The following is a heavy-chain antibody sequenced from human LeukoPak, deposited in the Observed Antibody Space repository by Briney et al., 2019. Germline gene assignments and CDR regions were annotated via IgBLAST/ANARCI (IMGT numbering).Heavy chain of an antibody. V-gene: IGHV3-7*01. J-gene: IGHJ5*02. CDR2: IKQDGSEK. Sequence: GGSLRLSCAASGFTLSSYWMSWVRQAPGKGLEWVANIKQDGSEKYYVDSVKGRFTISRDNAKNSLYLQMNSLRAEDTAVYYCARDSSSSWYFWFDPWGQGTLVTVSS. D-gene: IGHD6-13*01. CDR1: GFTLSSYW. CDR3: ARDSSSSWYFWFDP.